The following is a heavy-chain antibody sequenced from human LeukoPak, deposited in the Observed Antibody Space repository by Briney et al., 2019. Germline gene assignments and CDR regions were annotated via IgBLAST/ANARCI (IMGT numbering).Heavy chain of an antibody. J-gene: IGHJ4*02. CDR2: IIPIFGTA. Sequence: ASVKVSCKASGGTFSSYAISWVRQAPGQGLEWMGGIIPIFGTANYAQKFQGRVTITADESTSTAYMELSSLRSEDTAVYYCAVNMVRRVIITFDYWGQGTLVTVSS. D-gene: IGHD3-10*01. CDR1: GGTFSSYA. CDR3: AVNMVRRVIITFDY. V-gene: IGHV1-69*01.